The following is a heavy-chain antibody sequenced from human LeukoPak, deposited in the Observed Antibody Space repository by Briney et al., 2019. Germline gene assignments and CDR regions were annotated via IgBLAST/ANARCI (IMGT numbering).Heavy chain of an antibody. CDR1: GYTFTGYY. J-gene: IGHJ6*02. Sequence: ASVKVSCKASGYTFTGYYMHWVRQAPGQGLEWMGWINPNSGGTNYAQKFQGRVTMTRDTSISTAYMELSSLRSEDTAVYYCARGYYDILTGYYPPYGMDVWGQGTTVTVSS. CDR3: ARGYYDILTGYYPPYGMDV. CDR2: INPNSGGT. D-gene: IGHD3-9*01. V-gene: IGHV1-2*02.